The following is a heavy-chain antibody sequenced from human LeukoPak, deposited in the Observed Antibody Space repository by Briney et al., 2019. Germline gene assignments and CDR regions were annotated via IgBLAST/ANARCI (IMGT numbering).Heavy chain of an antibody. CDR1: GFTFSSYG. J-gene: IGHJ4*02. Sequence: GGSLRLSCAASGFTFSSYGMHWVRQAPGKGLGWVAFIRYDGSNKYYADSVKGRFTISRDNSKNTLYLQMNSLRAEDTAVYYCARDRPYSLLWFGELFDYWGQGTLVTVSS. V-gene: IGHV3-30*02. CDR2: IRYDGSNK. CDR3: ARDRPYSLLWFGELFDY. D-gene: IGHD3-10*01.